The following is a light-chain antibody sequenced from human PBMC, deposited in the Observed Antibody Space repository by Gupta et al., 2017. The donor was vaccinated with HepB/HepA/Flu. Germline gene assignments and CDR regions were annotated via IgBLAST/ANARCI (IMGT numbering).Light chain of an antibody. CDR1: NIGRKS. CDR2: DDS. V-gene: IGLV3-21*03. Sequence: YVLTQPPSVSVAPGKTASITCGGNNIGRKSVHWYQQKPGQAPVVVVYDDSDRPSGIPERVSGSNSGNTDTLTISRVEAGDEADDDCQVWDSSGDHVVFGGGTKLTVL. CDR3: QVWDSSGDHVV. J-gene: IGLJ2*01.